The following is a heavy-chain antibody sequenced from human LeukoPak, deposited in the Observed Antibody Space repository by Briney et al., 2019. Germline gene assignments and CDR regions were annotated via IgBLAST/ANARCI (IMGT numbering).Heavy chain of an antibody. CDR2: ISAGGGST. V-gene: IGHV3-23*01. D-gene: IGHD6-6*01. CDR1: GFTFSNYA. CDR3: AREGPEQLVPDY. Sequence: GGSLRLSCAASGFTFSNYAMSWVRQAPGKGLEWVSAISAGGGSTYYADSVKGRFTISRDNSKNTLYLQMNSLGAEDTAVYYCAREGPEQLVPDYWGQGTLVTVSS. J-gene: IGHJ4*02.